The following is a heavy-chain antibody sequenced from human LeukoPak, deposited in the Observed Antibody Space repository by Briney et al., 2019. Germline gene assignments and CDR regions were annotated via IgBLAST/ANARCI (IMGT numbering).Heavy chain of an antibody. CDR2: ISSSSSTI. Sequence: PGGSLRLSCAASGFTFSSYSMNWVRQAPGKGLEWVSYISSSSSTIYYADSVKGRFTISRDNAKNSLYLQMNSLRAEDTAVYYCARDSSSLFFEELDYWGQGTLVTVSS. V-gene: IGHV3-48*01. J-gene: IGHJ4*02. CDR1: GFTFSSYS. D-gene: IGHD6-13*01. CDR3: ARDSSSLFFEELDY.